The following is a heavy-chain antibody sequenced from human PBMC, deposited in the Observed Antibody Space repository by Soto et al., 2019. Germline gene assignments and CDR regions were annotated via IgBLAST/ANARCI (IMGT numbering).Heavy chain of an antibody. Sequence: GASVKVSCKVSGYTLTELSMHWVRQAPGKGLEWMGGFDPEDGETIYAQKFQGRVTMTEDTSTDTAYMELSSLRSEDTAVYYCATFPNPTYYDILAGYWGQGTLVTVSS. J-gene: IGHJ4*02. CDR1: GYTLTELS. CDR2: FDPEDGET. V-gene: IGHV1-24*01. CDR3: ATFPNPTYYDILAGY. D-gene: IGHD3-9*01.